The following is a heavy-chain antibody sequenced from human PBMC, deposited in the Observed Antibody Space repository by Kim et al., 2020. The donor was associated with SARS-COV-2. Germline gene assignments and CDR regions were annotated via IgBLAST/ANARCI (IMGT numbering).Heavy chain of an antibody. D-gene: IGHD6-13*01. J-gene: IGHJ4*02. CDR3: ARVVMGYSAAADFDY. V-gene: IGHV4-34*01. Sequence: PTLKSRVTISVDTSKNQFSLKLSSVTAADTAVYYCARVVMGYSAAADFDYWGQGTLVTVSS.